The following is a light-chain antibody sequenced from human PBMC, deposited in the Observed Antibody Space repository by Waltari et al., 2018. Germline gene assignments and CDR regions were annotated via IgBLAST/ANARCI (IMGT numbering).Light chain of an antibody. Sequence: QSALTQPRSVSGSPGPSVTISCPGTSSDVGGSNYLSWYQQHPGKPPKLMIYDVSKRPSGVPDRFSGSKSGNTASLTISGLQTEDEADYYCCSFAGSHTYVVFGGGTKLTVL. J-gene: IGLJ2*01. CDR2: DVS. V-gene: IGLV2-11*01. CDR3: CSFAGSHTYVV. CDR1: SSDVGGSNY.